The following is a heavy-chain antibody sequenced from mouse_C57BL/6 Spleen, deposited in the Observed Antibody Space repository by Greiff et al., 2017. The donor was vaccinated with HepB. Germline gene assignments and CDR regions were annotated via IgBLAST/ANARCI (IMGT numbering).Heavy chain of an antibody. CDR2: ILPGSGST. V-gene: IGHV1-9*01. CDR1: GYTFTGYW. CDR3: ARRRDYYYAMDY. D-gene: IGHD2-13*01. Sequence: QVQLQQSGAELMKPGASVKLSCKATGYTFTGYWIEWVKQRPGHGLEWIGEILPGSGSTNYNVKFKGKATFTADTSANTAYMQLSSLTTEDSAIYYCARRRDYYYAMDYWGQGTSVTVSS. J-gene: IGHJ4*01.